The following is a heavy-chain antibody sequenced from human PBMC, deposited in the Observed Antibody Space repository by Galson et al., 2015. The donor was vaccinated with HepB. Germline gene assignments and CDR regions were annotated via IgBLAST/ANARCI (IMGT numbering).Heavy chain of an antibody. CDR2: LYPDDSDT. CDR3: ARRWTVTTRAFDI. CDR1: GYSFTSYW. J-gene: IGHJ3*02. V-gene: IGHV5-51*01. Sequence: QSGAEVKKPGESLKISRKGSGYSFTSYWIGWVRQMPGKGLEWMGMLYPDDSDTRYSPSFQGQVTISADKSNSTAYLQWSSLKASDTAMYYWARRWTVTTRAFDIWGQGTMVTVSS. D-gene: IGHD4-11*01.